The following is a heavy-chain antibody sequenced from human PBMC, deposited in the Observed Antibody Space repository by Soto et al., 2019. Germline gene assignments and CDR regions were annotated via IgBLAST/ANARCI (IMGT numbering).Heavy chain of an antibody. CDR2: ISYDGSNK. J-gene: IGHJ6*02. Sequence: QVQLVESGGGVVQPGRSLRLSCAASGFTFSSYAMHWVRQAPGKGLEWVAVISYDGSNKYYADSVKGRITISRDNSKNTLYLQMNSLRAEDTAVYYCARAMGATTLFSENYGMDVWGQGTTVTVSS. V-gene: IGHV3-30-3*01. CDR1: GFTFSSYA. CDR3: ARAMGATTLFSENYGMDV. D-gene: IGHD1-26*01.